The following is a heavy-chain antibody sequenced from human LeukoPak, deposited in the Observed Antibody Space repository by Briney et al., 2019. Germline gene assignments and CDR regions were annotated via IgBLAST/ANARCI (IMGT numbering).Heavy chain of an antibody. CDR2: INSDGSST. CDR3: ARDDDYGDYFFDY. J-gene: IGHJ4*02. CDR1: GFTFSSYW. V-gene: IGHV3-74*01. Sequence: GGSLRLSCAASGFTFSSYWMHWVRQAPGKGLVWVSRINSDGSSTSYADSVKGRFTISRDNAKDTLYLQMNSLRAEDTAVYYCARDDDYGDYFFDYWGQGTLVTVSS. D-gene: IGHD4-17*01.